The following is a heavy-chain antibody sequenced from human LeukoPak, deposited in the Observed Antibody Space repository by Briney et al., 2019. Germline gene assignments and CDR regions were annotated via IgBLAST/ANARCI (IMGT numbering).Heavy chain of an antibody. CDR1: GCSLRSGRYY. V-gene: IGHV4-61*02. J-gene: IGHJ4*02. D-gene: IGHD1-26*01. Sequence: SETLSLTCIVSGCSLRSGRYYWSWIRQPAGQGLAWIGRIYTSGSTNYNPSLKSRLTIAVDTSKNQFSLKMNSLTAADTAVYYCASPTWSSGSYGFDCWGQGTLVTVSS. CDR2: IYTSGST. CDR3: ASPTWSSGSYGFDC.